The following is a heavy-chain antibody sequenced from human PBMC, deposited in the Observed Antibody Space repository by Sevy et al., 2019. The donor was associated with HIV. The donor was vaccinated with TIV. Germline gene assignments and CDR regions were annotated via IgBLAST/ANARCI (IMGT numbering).Heavy chain of an antibody. V-gene: IGHV3-33*01. CDR3: ASLPNNYYDSGGFSGNDAFDI. D-gene: IGHD3-22*01. CDR1: GFTFSSYG. J-gene: IGHJ3*02. CDR2: IWNDRSNK. Sequence: GGSLRLSCAASGFTFSSYGMHWVRQAPGKGLEWVAVIWNDRSNKHYADSVKGRFTISRDNSKNTLYLQMNSLRAGDTAVYYCASLPNNYYDSGGFSGNDAFDIWGQGTMVTVSS.